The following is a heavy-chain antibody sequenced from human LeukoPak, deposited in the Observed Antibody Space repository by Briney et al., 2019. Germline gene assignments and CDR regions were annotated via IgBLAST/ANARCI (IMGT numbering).Heavy chain of an antibody. J-gene: IGHJ6*03. CDR2: IYYSGST. Sequence: SETLSLTCTVSGGSISSRSYYWGWIRQPPGKGLEWIGIIYYSGSTYYNPSLKSRVTISVDTSKNQFSLKLSSVTAADTAVYYCARHRGYYYYYMDVWGKGTTVTISS. CDR3: ARHRGYYYYYMDV. CDR1: GGSISSRSYY. V-gene: IGHV4-39*01.